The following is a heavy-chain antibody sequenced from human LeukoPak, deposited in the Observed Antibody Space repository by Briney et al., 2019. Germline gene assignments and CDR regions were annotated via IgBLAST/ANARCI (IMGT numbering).Heavy chain of an antibody. J-gene: IGHJ1*01. Sequence: ASVKVSCKASGYTFTGYYMHWVRQAPGQGLEWMGRINPNSGGTNYAQKFQGRGTMTRDTSISTAYMELSWLRSDDTAVYYCARPMRGDGYNFQYFQHWGQGTLVTVSS. CDR2: INPNSGGT. CDR1: GYTFTGYY. CDR3: ARPMRGDGYNFQYFQH. D-gene: IGHD5-24*01. V-gene: IGHV1-2*06.